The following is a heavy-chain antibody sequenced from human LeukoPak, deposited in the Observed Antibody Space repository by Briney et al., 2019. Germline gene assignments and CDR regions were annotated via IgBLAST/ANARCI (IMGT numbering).Heavy chain of an antibody. D-gene: IGHD5-18*01. CDR3: ARDAAMALLDY. V-gene: IGHV1-3*01. Sequence: ASVKVSCKASGYTFISYAMYWVRQAPGQRLEWMGWINAGNGDTKYSQKFQGRVIITRDTSASTAYMELGSLRSGDTAVYYCARDAAMALLDYWGQGTLVTVSS. CDR2: INAGNGDT. CDR1: GYTFISYA. J-gene: IGHJ4*02.